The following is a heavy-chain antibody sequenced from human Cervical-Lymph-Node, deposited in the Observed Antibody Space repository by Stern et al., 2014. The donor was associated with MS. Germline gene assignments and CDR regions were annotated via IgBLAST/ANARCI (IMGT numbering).Heavy chain of an antibody. Sequence: VQLVESGAEVKKPASAVKVSCKASGGSFSSYAFNWVRQAPGQGFEWMGGIIPILGTGIYAQKFQGRVTITADESINTVYLEVSSLRPEDTAVYYCARDQRHLGSGNFAFDIWGQGTMVTVSS. V-gene: IGHV1-69*01. CDR3: ARDQRHLGSGNFAFDI. D-gene: IGHD3-10*01. CDR1: GGSFSSYA. CDR2: IIPILGTG. J-gene: IGHJ3*02.